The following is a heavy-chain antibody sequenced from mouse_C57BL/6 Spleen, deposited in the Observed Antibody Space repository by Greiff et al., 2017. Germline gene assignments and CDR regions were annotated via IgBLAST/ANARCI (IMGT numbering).Heavy chain of an antibody. CDR3: ARHGNYLYYAMDY. CDR2: IDPSDSYT. D-gene: IGHD2-1*01. V-gene: IGHV1-69*01. Sequence: QVHVKQPGAELVMPGASVKLSCKASGYTFTSYWMHWVKQRPGQGLEWIGEIDPSDSYTNYNQKFKGKSTLTVDKSSSTAYMQLSSLTSEDSAVYYCARHGNYLYYAMDYWGQGTSVTVSS. J-gene: IGHJ4*01. CDR1: GYTFTSYW.